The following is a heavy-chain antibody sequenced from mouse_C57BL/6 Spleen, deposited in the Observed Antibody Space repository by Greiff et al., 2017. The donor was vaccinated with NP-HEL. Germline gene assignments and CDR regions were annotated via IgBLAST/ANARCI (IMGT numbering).Heavy chain of an antibody. Sequence: QVQLKESGPELVKPGASVKISCKASGYAFSSSWMNWVKQRPGKGLEWIGRIYPGDGDTNYNGKFKGKATLTADKSSSTAYMQLSSLTSEDSAVYFCARFYYYGSSPYYYAMDYWGQGTSVTVSS. CDR1: GYAFSSSW. J-gene: IGHJ4*01. CDR3: ARFYYYGSSPYYYAMDY. V-gene: IGHV1-82*01. CDR2: IYPGDGDT. D-gene: IGHD1-1*01.